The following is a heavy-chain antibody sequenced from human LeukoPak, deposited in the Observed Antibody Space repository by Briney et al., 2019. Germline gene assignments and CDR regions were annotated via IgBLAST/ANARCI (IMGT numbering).Heavy chain of an antibody. CDR2: ISGSGGAT. Sequence: GGSLRLSCAGSGFTFSSYAMSWVRQAPGKGLEWVSVISGSGGATYYADSVKGRFTISRDNSKNTLYLQMNSLRAEDTAVYYCAKDGVATITYDYWGQGTLVTVSS. CDR3: AKDGVATITYDY. J-gene: IGHJ4*02. D-gene: IGHD5-12*01. V-gene: IGHV3-23*01. CDR1: GFTFSSYA.